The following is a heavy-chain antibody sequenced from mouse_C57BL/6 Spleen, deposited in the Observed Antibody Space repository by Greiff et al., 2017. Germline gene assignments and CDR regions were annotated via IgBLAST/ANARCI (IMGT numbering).Heavy chain of an antibody. D-gene: IGHD2-4*01. V-gene: IGHV10-1*01. J-gene: IGHJ3*01. CDR1: GFSFNTYA. CDR3: VRPPFYDYLWFAY. CDR2: IRSKSNNYAT. Sequence: EVQLVESGGGLVQPKGSLKLSCAASGFSFNTYAMNWVRQAPGKGLEWVARIRSKSNNYATYYADSVKDRFTISRDDSESMLYLQMNNLKTEDTAMYYCVRPPFYDYLWFAYWGQGTLVTVSA.